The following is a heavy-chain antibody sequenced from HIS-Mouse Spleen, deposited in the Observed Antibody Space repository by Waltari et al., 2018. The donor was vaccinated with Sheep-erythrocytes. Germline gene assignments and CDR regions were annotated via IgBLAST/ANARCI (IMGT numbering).Heavy chain of an antibody. CDR2: ISYDGSNK. J-gene: IGHJ4*02. Sequence: QVQLVESGGGVVQPGRSLSLSCAAFGLTFRSYGMHWVRQAPGKGLEWVAVISYDGSNKYYADSVKGRFTISRDNSKNTLYLQMNSLRAEDTAVYYCAKPVGATTAFDYWGQGTLVTVSS. CDR3: AKPVGATTAFDY. D-gene: IGHD1-26*01. CDR1: GLTFRSYG. V-gene: IGHV3-30*18.